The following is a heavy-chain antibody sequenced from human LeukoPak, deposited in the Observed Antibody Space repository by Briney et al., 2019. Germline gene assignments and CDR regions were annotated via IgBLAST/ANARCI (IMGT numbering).Heavy chain of an antibody. CDR3: ARDDDFWSGQVFDI. J-gene: IGHJ3*02. V-gene: IGHV4-61*02. Sequence: PSETLSLTCTVSGGSISSSSYYWSWIRQPAGKGLEWIGRIYTSGSTNYNPSLKSRVTMSVDTSKNQFSLKLSSVTAADTAVYYCARDDDFWSGQVFDIWGQGTMVTVSS. CDR1: GGSISSSSYY. CDR2: IYTSGST. D-gene: IGHD3-3*01.